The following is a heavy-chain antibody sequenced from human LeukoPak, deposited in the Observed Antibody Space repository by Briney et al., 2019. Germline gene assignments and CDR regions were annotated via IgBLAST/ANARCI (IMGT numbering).Heavy chain of an antibody. CDR2: ISAYNGNT. D-gene: IGHD3-10*01. J-gene: IGHJ6*03. V-gene: IGHV1-18*01. Sequence: RASVKVSCKASGYTFTSYGISWVRQAPGQGLEWMGWISAYNGNTNYAQKLQGRVTMTTDTSTSTAYMELRSLRSDDTAVYYCAREGVITMGRTWDYYYMDVWGKGTTVTVSS. CDR1: GYTFTSYG. CDR3: AREGVITMGRTWDYYYMDV.